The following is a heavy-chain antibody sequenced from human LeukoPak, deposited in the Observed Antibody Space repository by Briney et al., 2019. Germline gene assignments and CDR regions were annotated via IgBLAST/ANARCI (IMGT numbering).Heavy chain of an antibody. V-gene: IGHV4-39*07. D-gene: IGHD3-22*01. J-gene: IGHJ4*02. CDR2: IYSTGNT. CDR1: GGSISSDIYY. Sequence: SETLSLTCTVSGGSISSDIYYWGWIRQPPGKGLEWIGCIYSTGNTFYNPSLKSRVTISVDTSKNQFSLKLSSVTAADTAVYYCARGGSLSYYDSSGLPFDYWGQGTLVTVSS. CDR3: ARGGSLSYYDSSGLPFDY.